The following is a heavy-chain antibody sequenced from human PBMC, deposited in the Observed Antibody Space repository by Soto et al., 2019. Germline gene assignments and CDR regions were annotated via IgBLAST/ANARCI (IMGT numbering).Heavy chain of an antibody. D-gene: IGHD3-10*01. Sequence: QVQLVESGGGVVQPGRSLRLSCAASGFTFSSYGMHWVSQAPGKGLEWVAVISYDGSNKYYADSVKGRFTISRDNSKNTLYLQTNSLRAEDTAVYYCAPWFGAFYYWGQGTLVTVSS. V-gene: IGHV3-30*03. CDR3: APWFGAFYY. CDR1: GFTFSSYG. CDR2: ISYDGSNK. J-gene: IGHJ4*02.